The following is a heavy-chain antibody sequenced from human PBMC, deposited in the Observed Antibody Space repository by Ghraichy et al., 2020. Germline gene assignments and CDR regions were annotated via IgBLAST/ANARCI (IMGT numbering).Heavy chain of an antibody. CDR1: GFTFNSYR. Sequence: GESLNISCAASGFTFNSYRMNWVRQAPGKGLEWVSFISSSSSYIEYADSVKGRFTISRDNAKNSLYLQMNSLRAEDTAVYYCARDPGYCSGGRCYLEQFDYWGQGTLVTVSS. D-gene: IGHD2-15*01. V-gene: IGHV3-21*01. J-gene: IGHJ4*02. CDR3: ARDPGYCSGGRCYLEQFDY. CDR2: ISSSSSYI.